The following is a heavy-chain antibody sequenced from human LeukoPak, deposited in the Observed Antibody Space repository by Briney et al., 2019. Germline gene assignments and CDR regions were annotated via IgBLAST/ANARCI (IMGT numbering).Heavy chain of an antibody. Sequence: ASVKVSCKASGYTFTGYYMHWVRQAPGQGLEWMGRINPNSGGTNYAQKFQGRVTMTRDTSISTAYMELSRLRSDDTAVYYCARGELVGVGVISVGWFDPWGQGTLVTASS. V-gene: IGHV1-2*06. CDR3: ARGELVGVGVISVGWFDP. CDR2: INPNSGGT. D-gene: IGHD3-10*01. J-gene: IGHJ5*02. CDR1: GYTFTGYY.